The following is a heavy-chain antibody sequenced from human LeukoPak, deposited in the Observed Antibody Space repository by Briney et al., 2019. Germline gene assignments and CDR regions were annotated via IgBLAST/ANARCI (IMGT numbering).Heavy chain of an antibody. D-gene: IGHD2-15*01. CDR2: IEQDGGEK. V-gene: IGHV3-7*04. CDR1: GFTFSNYW. CDR3: AGGLGWLIDY. J-gene: IGHJ4*02. Sequence: GGSLRLSCAASGFTFSNYWMNWVRQAPGKGLEWVVNIEQDGGEKNYVDSVKGRFTISRDNAKNSLYLQMNSLRAEDTAVYYCAGGLGWLIDYWGQGTLVTVSS.